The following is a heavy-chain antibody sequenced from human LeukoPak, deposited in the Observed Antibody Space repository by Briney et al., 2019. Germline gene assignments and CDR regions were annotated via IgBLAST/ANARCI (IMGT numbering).Heavy chain of an antibody. CDR3: AKDQDPYSSSWYSN. Sequence: GGSLRLSRAASGFTFSDFWMHWVRQAPGKGLVWVSRINSGGTVTNYADSVKGRLTISRDNAKNTLYLQMNSLRAEDTAVYYCAKDQDPYSSSWYSNWGQGTLVTVSS. D-gene: IGHD6-13*01. J-gene: IGHJ4*02. CDR2: INSGGTVT. CDR1: GFTFSDFW. V-gene: IGHV3-74*01.